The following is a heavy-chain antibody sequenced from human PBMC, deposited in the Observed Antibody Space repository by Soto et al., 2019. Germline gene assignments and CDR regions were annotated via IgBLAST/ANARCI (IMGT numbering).Heavy chain of an antibody. J-gene: IGHJ4*02. CDR1: GFTFSSYW. CDR3: ARDQSRDIVATANFDY. CDR2: IEQDGSEK. Sequence: EVQLVESGGGLVQPGGSLRLSCAASGFTFSSYWMSWVRQAPGKGLEWVANIEQDGSEKYYVDSVKGRFTISRDNAKNSLYLQMNSLRAEDTAVYYCARDQSRDIVATANFDYWGQGTLVTVSS. D-gene: IGHD5-12*01. V-gene: IGHV3-7*04.